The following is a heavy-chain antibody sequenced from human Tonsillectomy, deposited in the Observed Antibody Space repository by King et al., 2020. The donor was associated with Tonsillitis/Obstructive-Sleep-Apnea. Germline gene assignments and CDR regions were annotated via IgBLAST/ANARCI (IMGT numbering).Heavy chain of an antibody. J-gene: IGHJ4*02. V-gene: IGHV3-23*04. D-gene: IGHD2-15*01. CDR1: GFTFSSYA. CDR2: ISGSGGST. Sequence: VQLVESGGGLVQPGGSLRLSCAASGFTFSSYAMSWVRQAPGKGLEWVSAISGSGGSTYYADSVKGRFTISRDNSKNTLYLQMNSLRAEDTAVYYCAKPEGCSGGSCYGSFDYWGKGTLVTVSS. CDR3: AKPEGCSGGSCYGSFDY.